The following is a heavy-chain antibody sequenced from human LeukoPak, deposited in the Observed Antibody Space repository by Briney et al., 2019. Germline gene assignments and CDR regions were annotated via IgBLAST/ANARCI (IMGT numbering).Heavy chain of an antibody. CDR3: ARMRQQPYYYYHYMDV. J-gene: IGHJ6*03. V-gene: IGHV4-59*01. CDR1: GASISSYY. Sequence: SETLSLTCTVSGASISSYYWSWIRQPPRKGLEWIGYIYYTGSTNYNPSLKSRVAISVDTSKNQFSLNLSSVTAADTAVYYCARMRQQPYYYYHYMDVWGKGTTVTVSS. CDR2: IYYTGST. D-gene: IGHD6-13*01.